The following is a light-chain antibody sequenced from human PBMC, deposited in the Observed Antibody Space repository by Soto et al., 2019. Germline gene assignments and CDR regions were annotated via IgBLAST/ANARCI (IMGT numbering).Light chain of an antibody. CDR2: AAS. V-gene: IGKV1-8*01. CDR3: QQYYSYSEA. CDR1: QGMSSY. Sequence: ALRMTQSPSSLSASTGDRVTITCRASQGMSSYLAWYQQKPGKAPKLLIYAASTLQSGVPSRFSGSGSGTDFTLTISCLQSEDFATYYCQQYYSYSEAFGQGTKVDIK. J-gene: IGKJ1*01.